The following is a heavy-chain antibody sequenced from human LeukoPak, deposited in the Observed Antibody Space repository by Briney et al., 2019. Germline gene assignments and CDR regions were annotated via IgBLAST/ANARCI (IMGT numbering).Heavy chain of an antibody. J-gene: IGHJ3*02. CDR3: ARGRNYYDSSRYYYEGDAFDI. D-gene: IGHD3-22*01. CDR2: MNPNSGNT. CDR1: GYTFTSYD. V-gene: IGHV1-8*01. Sequence: ASVKVSCKASGYTFTSYDINWVRQAPGQGLEWMGWMNPNSGNTGYAQKFQGRVTMTRNTSISTAYMELSSLRSEDTAVYYCARGRNYYDSSRYYYEGDAFDIWGQGTMVTVSS.